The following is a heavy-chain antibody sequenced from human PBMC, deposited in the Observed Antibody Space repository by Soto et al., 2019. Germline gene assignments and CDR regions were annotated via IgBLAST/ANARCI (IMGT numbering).Heavy chain of an antibody. J-gene: IGHJ4*02. CDR1: GFSLTTSGVG. CDR2: IYWDDDK. D-gene: IGHD3-3*01. V-gene: IGHV2-5*02. CDR3: AHRVLRTVFGLVTTTAIYFDF. Sequence: QITLNESGPTQVKPRQTLTLTCTFSGFSLTTSGVGVGWIRQSPGKAPEWLAVIYWDDDKRYSTSLKSRLTITKDTSKNQVVLTMADLDPADTATYYCAHRVLRTVFGLVTTTAIYFDFWGQGTPVAVSS.